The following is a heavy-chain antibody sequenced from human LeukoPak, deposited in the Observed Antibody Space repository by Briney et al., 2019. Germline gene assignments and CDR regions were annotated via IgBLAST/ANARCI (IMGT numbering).Heavy chain of an antibody. V-gene: IGHV1-18*01. D-gene: IGHD1-26*01. CDR1: GYTFTSYG. CDR3: ARVGGTTRGNRWFDP. J-gene: IGHJ5*02. CDR2: ISAYNANT. Sequence: GASVKVSCKASGYTFTSYGLSWVRQAPGQGLEWVGWISAYNANTNYAQKLQGRVSMTTDTSTSTAYMELRSLRSDDTAVYYCARVGGTTRGNRWFDPWGQGTLVTVSS.